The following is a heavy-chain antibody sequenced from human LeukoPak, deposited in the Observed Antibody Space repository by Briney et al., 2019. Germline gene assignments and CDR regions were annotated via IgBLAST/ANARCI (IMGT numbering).Heavy chain of an antibody. D-gene: IGHD5-12*01. CDR3: AKIKWLADPYGMDV. CDR1: EFTFSNYD. V-gene: IGHV3-30*02. CDR2: IRYDGSNK. Sequence: GGSLRLSCAAFEFTFSNYDMHWVRQAPGKGLEWVALIRYDGSNKYYADSVKGRFTISRDNSKNTLYLQMNSLRAEDTAVYYCAKIKWLADPYGMDVWGQGTTVTVSS. J-gene: IGHJ6*02.